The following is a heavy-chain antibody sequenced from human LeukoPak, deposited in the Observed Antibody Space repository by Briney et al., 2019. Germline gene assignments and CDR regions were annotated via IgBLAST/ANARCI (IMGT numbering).Heavy chain of an antibody. J-gene: IGHJ6*02. CDR2: IYYSGST. Sequence: PSETLSLTCTVSGGSISSYYWSWIRQPPGKGLEWIGYIYYSGSTNYNPSLKSRVTISVDTSKNQFSLKLSSVTAADTAVYYCARVATYSSSWYLDYYYGMDVWGQGTTVIVSS. V-gene: IGHV4-59*01. CDR3: ARVATYSSSWYLDYYYGMDV. D-gene: IGHD6-13*01. CDR1: GGSISSYY.